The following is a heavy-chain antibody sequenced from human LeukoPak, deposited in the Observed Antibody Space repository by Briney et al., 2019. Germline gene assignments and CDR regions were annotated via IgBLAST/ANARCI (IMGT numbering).Heavy chain of an antibody. J-gene: IGHJ4*02. D-gene: IGHD3-16*02. Sequence: GASVKVSCKASGYTFTGYYMHWVRQAPGQGLEWMGWINPNSGGTNYAQKFQGRVTMTRDTSISTAYMELSRLRSDDTAVYYCARGDYVWGSYRPDYWGQGTLVTVSS. CDR2: INPNSGGT. CDR3: ARGDYVWGSYRPDY. V-gene: IGHV1-2*02. CDR1: GYTFTGYY.